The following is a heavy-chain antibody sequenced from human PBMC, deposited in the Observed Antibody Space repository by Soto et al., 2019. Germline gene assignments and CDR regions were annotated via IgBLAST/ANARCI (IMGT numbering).Heavy chain of an antibody. CDR2: INSDGSST. Sequence: EVQLVESGGGLVQPGGSLRLSCAASGFTFSNNWMHWVRQAPGKGPVWVSRINSDGSSTYYADSVKGRFTISRDNAKNTLYLQMNSLRADDTAVYYCASGGIADHWGQGTLVTVSS. D-gene: IGHD6-13*01. J-gene: IGHJ4*02. CDR3: ASGGIADH. CDR1: GFTFSNNW. V-gene: IGHV3-74*01.